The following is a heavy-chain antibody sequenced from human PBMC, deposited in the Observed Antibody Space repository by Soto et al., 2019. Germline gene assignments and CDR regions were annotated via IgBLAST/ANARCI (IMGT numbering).Heavy chain of an antibody. V-gene: IGHV1-2*02. Sequence: GASLNGSFKASGYTFTVYYIHWFRHAPVQGLERMGWINPNSGGTNYAQKFRGRVTMTRDTSISTAYMELSRLRSDETAVYYCESSIAEDGGLLDPWGQGTLVPVS. CDR1: GYTFTVYY. D-gene: IGHD6-13*01. CDR2: INPNSGGT. CDR3: ESSIAEDGGLLDP. J-gene: IGHJ5*02.